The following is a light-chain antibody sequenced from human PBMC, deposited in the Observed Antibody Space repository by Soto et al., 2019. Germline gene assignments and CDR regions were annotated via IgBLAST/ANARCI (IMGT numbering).Light chain of an antibody. CDR2: AVS. CDR3: SSFTSRDTVL. CDR1: SSDVGLYDY. J-gene: IGLJ2*01. V-gene: IGLV2-14*01. Sequence: QSALTQPASVSGSPGQSITISCTGTSSDVGLYDYVSWYQQHPGKAPQLMIYAVSNRPSGVSNRFSGSKSGNTASLTISGVQAEDEADYYCSSFTSRDTVLFGGGTKVTVL.